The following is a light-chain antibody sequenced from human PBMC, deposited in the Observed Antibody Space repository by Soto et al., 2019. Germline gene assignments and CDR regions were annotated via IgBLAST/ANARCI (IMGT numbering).Light chain of an antibody. V-gene: IGKV1-5*01. CDR3: QQYNSYFQT. Sequence: DIQMTQSPSTLSASVGDRVTITCRASQSIGRWLAWYQQKPGKAPKVLIYDASSLESGVPSRFSGSGSGTEFTLTISSLQPDDRANYYCQQYNSYFQTFGQGTKVEIK. J-gene: IGKJ1*01. CDR2: DAS. CDR1: QSIGRW.